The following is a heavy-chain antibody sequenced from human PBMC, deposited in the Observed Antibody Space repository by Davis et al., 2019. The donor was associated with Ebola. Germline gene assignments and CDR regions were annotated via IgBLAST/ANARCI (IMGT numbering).Heavy chain of an antibody. V-gene: IGHV2-26*01. Sequence: SGPTLVKPTETLTLTCTVSGFSLSNARMGVSWIRQPPGKALEWLAHIFSNDEKFYSTHLKSRLTISKDTSKSQVVLTMTNMDPVDTATYYGARILRSGYSSGWSVNQANWFDPWGQGTLVTVSS. CDR3: ARILRSGYSSGWSVNQANWFDP. J-gene: IGHJ5*02. D-gene: IGHD6-19*01. CDR1: GFSLSNARMG. CDR2: IFSNDEK.